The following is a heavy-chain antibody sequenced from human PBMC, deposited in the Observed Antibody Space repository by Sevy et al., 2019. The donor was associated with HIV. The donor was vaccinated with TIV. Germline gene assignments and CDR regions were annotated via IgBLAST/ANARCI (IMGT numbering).Heavy chain of an antibody. Sequence: GESLKISCKGSLYSFSNYWIGWVRQMPRKGLEWMGIIYPSDSDTRYSPSFQGQVTISADKSINTAYLQWSSLKASDTAMYYCARGARGTLPAYYYYGMDVWGQGTMVTVSS. CDR2: IYPSDSDT. CDR1: LYSFSNYW. CDR3: ARGARGTLPAYYYYGMDV. V-gene: IGHV5-51*01. J-gene: IGHJ6*02. D-gene: IGHD1-1*01.